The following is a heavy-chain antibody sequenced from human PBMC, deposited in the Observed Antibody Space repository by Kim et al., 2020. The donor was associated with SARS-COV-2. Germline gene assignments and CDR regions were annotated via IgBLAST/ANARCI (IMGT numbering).Heavy chain of an antibody. CDR3: ADIGLP. V-gene: IGHV3-7*01. Sequence: DGSVKYYVDSVKGRFTNSRDNARDSLYLQMSSLRAEDTAVYYCADIGLPWGQGTLVTVSS. CDR2: DGSVK. D-gene: IGHD3-16*01. J-gene: IGHJ5*02.